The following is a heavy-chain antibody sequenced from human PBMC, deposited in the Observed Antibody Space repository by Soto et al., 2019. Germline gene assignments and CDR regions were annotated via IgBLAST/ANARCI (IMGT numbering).Heavy chain of an antibody. Sequence: QVQLQESGPGLVKPSQTLSLTCTVSGGSISSGGYYWSWIRQHPGKGLEWIGYIYYSGSTYYNPSLKSRVTISVDTSKYQCSLKLSSVTAADTAVYYCARGDEAYDSSGYPRDAFDIWGQGTMVTVSS. CDR1: GGSISSGGYY. V-gene: IGHV4-31*03. CDR2: IYYSGST. J-gene: IGHJ3*02. CDR3: ARGDEAYDSSGYPRDAFDI. D-gene: IGHD3-22*01.